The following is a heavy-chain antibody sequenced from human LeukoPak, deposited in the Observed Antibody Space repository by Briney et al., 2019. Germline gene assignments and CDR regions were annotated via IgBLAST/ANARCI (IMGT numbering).Heavy chain of an antibody. V-gene: IGHV3-21*01. D-gene: IGHD5-24*01. J-gene: IGHJ4*02. Sequence: GGSLRLSCAASGFTFSSYRMNWIRQAPGKGLELVSSISSSSSYIYYADSVKGRFTISRDNAKNSLYLQMNSLRAEDTAVYYCAREGDGYNSPFDYWGQGTLVTVSS. CDR1: GFTFSSYR. CDR3: AREGDGYNSPFDY. CDR2: ISSSSSYI.